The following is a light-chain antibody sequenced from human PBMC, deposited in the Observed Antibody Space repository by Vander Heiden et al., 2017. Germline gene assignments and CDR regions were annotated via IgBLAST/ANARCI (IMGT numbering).Light chain of an antibody. Sequence: DVVMTKSPLSLPVTLGQPASISCRSSQSLVSGDGHTYLNWFHQRPGQSPRRLVYRVSIRDSGVPDRFSGSGSGNDFTLKISRVEAEDIGLYYCMQHTHWPRTFGQGTKLEI. CDR3: MQHTHWPRT. CDR1: QSLVSGDGHTY. V-gene: IGKV2-30*01. J-gene: IGKJ2*02. CDR2: RVS.